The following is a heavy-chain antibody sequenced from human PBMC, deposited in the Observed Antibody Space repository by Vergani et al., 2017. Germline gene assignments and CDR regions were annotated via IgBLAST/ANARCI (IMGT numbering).Heavy chain of an antibody. D-gene: IGHD3-22*01. CDR1: GGTFSSYA. V-gene: IGHV1-69*01. Sequence: QVQLVQSGAEVKKPGSSVKVSCKASGGTFSSYAISWVRQAPGQGLEWMGGIIPIFGTANYAQKFQGRVTITADESTSTAYMELSSLRSEDTAVYYCARAAIQTYYYDSSGYQFDYWGQGTLVTVSS. CDR2: IIPIFGTA. J-gene: IGHJ4*02. CDR3: ARAAIQTYYYDSSGYQFDY.